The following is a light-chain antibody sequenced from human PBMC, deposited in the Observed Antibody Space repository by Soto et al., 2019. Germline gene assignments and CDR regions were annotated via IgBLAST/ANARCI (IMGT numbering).Light chain of an antibody. CDR3: QSYDSSLSVV. Sequence: QSVLTQPPSVSGAPGQRVTISCTGSSSNIGAGYDVHWYQQLPGTAPKLPIYANNNRPSGVPDRFSGSKSGTSASLAITGLQAEDEGDYYCQSYDSSLSVVFGGGTKLTVL. J-gene: IGLJ2*01. V-gene: IGLV1-40*01. CDR1: SSNIGAGYD. CDR2: ANN.